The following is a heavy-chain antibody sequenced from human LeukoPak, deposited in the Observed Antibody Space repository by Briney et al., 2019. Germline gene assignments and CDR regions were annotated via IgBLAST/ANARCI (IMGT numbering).Heavy chain of an antibody. CDR3: ARGDYDFWSGYYWWFDP. CDR2: IYYSGST. D-gene: IGHD3-3*01. J-gene: IGHJ5*02. CDR1: GGSISSYY. Sequence: SETLSLTCTVSGGSISSYYWSWIRQPPGTGLEWIGYIYYSGSTNYNPSLKSGVTISVDTSKNQFSLKLSSVTAADTAVYYCARGDYDFWSGYYWWFDPWGQGTLVTVSS. V-gene: IGHV4-59*01.